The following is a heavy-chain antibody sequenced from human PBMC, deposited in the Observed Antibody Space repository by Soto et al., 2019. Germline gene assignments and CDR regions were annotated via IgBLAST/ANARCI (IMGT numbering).Heavy chain of an antibody. CDR2: MFYTGSI. V-gene: IGHV4-39*01. CDR3: ARGAFDWSPGALDY. CDR1: GGAINTDTYY. Sequence: SETLSLTCTVSGGAINTDTYYWGWIRQPPGKGLEWIGTMFYTGSIYYNPSLKSRVTISVDTSKNQFSLKLSSVTAADTAVYYCARGAFDWSPGALDYRGQGTLVTVSS. D-gene: IGHD3-9*01. J-gene: IGHJ4*02.